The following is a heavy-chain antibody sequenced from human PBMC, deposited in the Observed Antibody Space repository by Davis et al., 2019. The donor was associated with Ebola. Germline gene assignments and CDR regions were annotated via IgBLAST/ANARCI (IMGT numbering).Heavy chain of an antibody. D-gene: IGHD2-21*02. Sequence: GESLKISCQGSGYGFADYWIAWVRQTPVKGLEWMGIIYAGDSDTRYSPSFEGQVTISVDRSISTAYLQWSSLKASDTAMYYCARRVTKSLDPWGQGTLVTVSS. CDR2: IYAGDSDT. CDR1: GYGFADYW. J-gene: IGHJ5*02. CDR3: ARRVTKSLDP. V-gene: IGHV5-51*01.